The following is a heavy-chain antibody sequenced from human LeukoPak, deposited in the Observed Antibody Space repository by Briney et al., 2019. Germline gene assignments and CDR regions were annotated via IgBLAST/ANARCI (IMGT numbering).Heavy chain of an antibody. D-gene: IGHD1-1*01. CDR3: TRDRGAYNLYDY. Sequence: GGSLRLSCTASGFTFGDYAMSWMRQAPGKGLVWVGFIRSKGYGETADYAASVKGRFTISRDDSKAIAYVQMNSLKTEDTAVYHCTRDRGAYNLYDYWGQGTLVTVSS. CDR2: IRSKGYGETA. V-gene: IGHV3-49*03. CDR1: GFTFGDYA. J-gene: IGHJ4*02.